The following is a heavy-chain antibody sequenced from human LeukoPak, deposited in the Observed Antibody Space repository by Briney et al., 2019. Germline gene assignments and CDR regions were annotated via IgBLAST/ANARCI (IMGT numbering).Heavy chain of an antibody. J-gene: IGHJ5*02. Sequence: SETLSLTCTVSGGSVSSGSYYWSWIRQPPGKGLEWIGYIYYSGSTNYNPSLKSRVTISVDTSKNQFSLKLSSVTSADTAVYYCAMGVVVAATREYNWFDPWGQGTLVTVSS. D-gene: IGHD2-15*01. CDR3: AMGVVVAATREYNWFDP. CDR2: IYYSGST. V-gene: IGHV4-61*01. CDR1: GGSVSSGSYY.